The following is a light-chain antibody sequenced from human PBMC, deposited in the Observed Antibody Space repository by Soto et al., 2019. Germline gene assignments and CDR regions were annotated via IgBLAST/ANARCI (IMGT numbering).Light chain of an antibody. CDR1: SSNVGSYNY. CDR3: QSYDNSLSVYV. CDR2: DVT. J-gene: IGLJ1*01. V-gene: IGLV2-11*01. Sequence: QSVLTQPRSVSGSPGQSVTISCTGTSSNVGSYNYVSWYQQHPGQVPELIIYDVTKRPSGVPDRFSGSKSGNTASLTISGLQVDDEADYYCQSYDNSLSVYVFGTGTKVTVL.